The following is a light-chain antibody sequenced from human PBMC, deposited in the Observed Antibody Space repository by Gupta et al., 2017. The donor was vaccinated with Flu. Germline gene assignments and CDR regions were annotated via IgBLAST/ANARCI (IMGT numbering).Light chain of an antibody. Sequence: VTPGEPASISCRSSQSLLHSNGYNYLDWYLQKPGQSPQLLIYLGSNRASGVPDRFSGSGSGTDFTLKISRGEAEDVGVYYCRQGLQTPWTFGQGTKVDIK. V-gene: IGKV2-28*01. CDR3: RQGLQTPWT. J-gene: IGKJ1*01. CDR1: QSLLHSNGYNY. CDR2: LGS.